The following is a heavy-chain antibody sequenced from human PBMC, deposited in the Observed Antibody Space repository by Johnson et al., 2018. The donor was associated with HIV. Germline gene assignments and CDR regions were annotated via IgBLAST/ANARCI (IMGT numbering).Heavy chain of an antibody. J-gene: IGHJ3*02. CDR2: IRYDGSNK. D-gene: IGHD6-13*01. V-gene: IGHV3-30*02. CDR1: GFTFSSYG. CDR3: ARGWQQRAFDI. Sequence: QEQLVESGGGVVQPGGSLRLSCAASGFTFSSYGMHWVRQAPGKGLEWVAFIRYDGSNKYYADSVKGRFTISRDNSKNTLYLQMNILRAEDTAVYYCARGWQQRAFDIWGQGTMVTVSS.